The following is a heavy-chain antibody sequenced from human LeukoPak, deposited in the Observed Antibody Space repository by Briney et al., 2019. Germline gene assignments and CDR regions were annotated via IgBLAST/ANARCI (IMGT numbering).Heavy chain of an antibody. D-gene: IGHD3-3*01. J-gene: IGHJ5*02. CDR2: IWYDGSNK. Sequence: PGGSLRLSCAASGFSFINYAMHWVRQAPGKGLEWVAVIWYDGSNKYYADSVKGRFTISRDNSKNTLYLQMNSLRAEDTAVYYCASLMSRRFLEWLLPAWGQGTLVTVSS. CDR3: ASLMSRRFLEWLLPA. V-gene: IGHV3-30*14. CDR1: GFSFINYA.